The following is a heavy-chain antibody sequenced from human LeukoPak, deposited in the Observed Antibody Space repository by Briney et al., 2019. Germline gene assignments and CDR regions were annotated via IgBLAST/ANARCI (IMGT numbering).Heavy chain of an antibody. CDR1: GDSISSSY. Sequence: SETLSLTCSVSGDSISSSYWSWVRQPAGKGLEWIGRIHTSGSTDYNASLKSRVTMSVDTSKNQFSLRLTSETAADTAVYYCARGPPPDFDSWGQGTLVTVSS. J-gene: IGHJ4*02. CDR2: IHTSGST. V-gene: IGHV4-4*07. CDR3: ARGPPPDFDS.